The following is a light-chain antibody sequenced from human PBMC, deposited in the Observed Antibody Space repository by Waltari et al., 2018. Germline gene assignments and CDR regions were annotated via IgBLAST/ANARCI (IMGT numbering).Light chain of an antibody. CDR3: QQYYGYPLT. CDR2: DAS. V-gene: IGKV1-8*01. CDR1: QGISHY. J-gene: IGKJ3*01. Sequence: AIQITQSPSSLSASTGDKVTIPCRESQGISHYLAWYQQKPGTAPTRLIYDASTLQRGVPSRFSGSGSGTDFTLTISCLQSEDFATFYCQQYYGYPLTFGPGTKVDVK.